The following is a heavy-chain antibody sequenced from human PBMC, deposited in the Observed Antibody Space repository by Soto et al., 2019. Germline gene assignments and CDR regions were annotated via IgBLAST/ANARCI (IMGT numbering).Heavy chain of an antibody. CDR2: INHVGGT. Sequence: SETLSLTCAVYAGFLRESYWTWIRQPPGKGLEGIGEINHVGGTNYNPSLKSRVTRSVATSQSQFSLRLISATAADTAMELCVRIRYQLPASVLGLDPWGQGIPVTVSS. D-gene: IGHD4-17*01. CDR1: AGFLRESY. CDR3: VRIRYQLPASVLGLDP. V-gene: IGHV4-34*01. J-gene: IGHJ5*02.